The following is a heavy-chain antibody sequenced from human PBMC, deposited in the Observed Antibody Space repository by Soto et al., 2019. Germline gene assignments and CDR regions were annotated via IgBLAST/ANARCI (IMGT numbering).Heavy chain of an antibody. D-gene: IGHD2-15*01. CDR2: ISGSGGST. J-gene: IGHJ4*02. Sequence: GGSLRLSCAASGFTFSSYAMSWVRQAPGKGLEWVSAISGSGGSTYYADSVKGRFTISRDNSKNTLYLQMNSLRAEDTAVYYCAKVMDIVVVVAAFIFDYWGQGTLVIVSS. CDR3: AKVMDIVVVVAAFIFDY. V-gene: IGHV3-23*01. CDR1: GFTFSSYA.